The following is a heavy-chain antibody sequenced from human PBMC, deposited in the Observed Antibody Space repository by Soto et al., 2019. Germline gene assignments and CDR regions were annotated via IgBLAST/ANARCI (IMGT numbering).Heavy chain of an antibody. V-gene: IGHV1-18*01. CDR3: AMVDNYVTPTPQDV. J-gene: IGHJ6*02. CDR1: GYIFVNYG. Sequence: QVQLVQSGDEMKKPGASVRVSCKASGYIFVNYGIAWVRQAPGQGLEWRGWISPYTGDTHSASKVQGRLTMTTDTSTSTAYMDLGSLTSDYTAVYYGAMVDNYVTPTPQDVWGQGTTVTVSS. D-gene: IGHD3-16*01. CDR2: ISPYTGDT.